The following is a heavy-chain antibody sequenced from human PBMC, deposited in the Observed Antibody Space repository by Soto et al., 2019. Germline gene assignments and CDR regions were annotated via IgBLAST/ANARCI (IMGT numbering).Heavy chain of an antibody. CDR1: GFTFSSYG. D-gene: IGHD6-19*01. CDR2: IWSDGSNK. V-gene: IGHV3-33*01. Sequence: PGGSLRLSCAASGFTFSSYGMHWVRQAPGKGLEWVAVIWSDGSNKNYADSVKGRFTISRDNSKNTLYLQMNSLRAEDTAVYYWVRSGYSSGWSHFDYWGRGSLVTVSS. J-gene: IGHJ4*02. CDR3: VRSGYSSGWSHFDY.